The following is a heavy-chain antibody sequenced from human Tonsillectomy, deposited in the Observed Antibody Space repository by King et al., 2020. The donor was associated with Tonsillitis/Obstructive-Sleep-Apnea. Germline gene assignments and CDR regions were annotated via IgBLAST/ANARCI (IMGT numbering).Heavy chain of an antibody. J-gene: IGHJ6*03. D-gene: IGHD3-3*01. CDR1: GGSFSGYY. V-gene: IGHV4-34*01. Sequence: VQLQQWGAGLLKPSETLSLSCGVYGGSFSGYYWSWIRQPPGKGLEWIGEINHRGSTNYNPSLKSRVTISEDTSKKHFSLKLRSVTAADQAVYYCARGSHDVWSGSYNHDYYYYMDVWDKGTTVTVSS. CDR2: INHRGST. CDR3: ARGSHDVWSGSYNHDYYYYMDV.